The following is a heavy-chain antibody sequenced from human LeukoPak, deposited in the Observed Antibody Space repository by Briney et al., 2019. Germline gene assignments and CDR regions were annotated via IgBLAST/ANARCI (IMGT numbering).Heavy chain of an antibody. CDR3: ARGAPRGYSYGNNWFDP. Sequence: SETLSLTCTVSGGSISSSSYYWGWIRQPPGKGLEWIGSIYYSGSTYYNPSLKSRVTISVDTSKNQFSLKLSSVTAADTAVYYCARGAPRGYSYGNNWFDPWGQGTLVTVSS. V-gene: IGHV4-39*07. J-gene: IGHJ5*02. CDR1: GGSISSSSYY. CDR2: IYYSGST. D-gene: IGHD5-18*01.